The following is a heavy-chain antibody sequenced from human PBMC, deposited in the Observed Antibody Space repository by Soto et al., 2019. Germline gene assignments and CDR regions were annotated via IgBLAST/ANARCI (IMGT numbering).Heavy chain of an antibody. Sequence: KASETLSLTCAVYGGSFSGYYGTWIRQPPGKGLEWIGEIHHSGSTNYNPSLKNRVSISVDMSNNQFSLRLSSVTAADTAVYYCATPRKNFYYYGMDVWGQGTTVTVSS. CDR1: GGSFSGYY. J-gene: IGHJ6*02. V-gene: IGHV4-34*01. CDR2: IHHSGST. CDR3: ATPRKNFYYYGMDV.